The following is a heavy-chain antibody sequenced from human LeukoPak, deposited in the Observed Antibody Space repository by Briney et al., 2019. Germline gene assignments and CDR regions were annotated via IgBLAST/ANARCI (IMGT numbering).Heavy chain of an antibody. Sequence: GGSLRLSCAASGFTFSSYGMHWVRQAPGKGLEWVAVIWYDGSNKYYADSVKGRFTISRDNSKNTLYLQMNSLRAEDTAVYYCAREKTIGRQWLVRGYFDYWGQGTLVTVSS. CDR3: AREKTIGRQWLVRGYFDY. D-gene: IGHD6-19*01. CDR2: IWYDGSNK. CDR1: GFTFSSYG. J-gene: IGHJ4*02. V-gene: IGHV3-33*08.